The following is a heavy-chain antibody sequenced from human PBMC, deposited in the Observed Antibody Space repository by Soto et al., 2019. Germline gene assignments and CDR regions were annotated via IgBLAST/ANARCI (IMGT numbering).Heavy chain of an antibody. Sequence: SLRLSCAASGSPFSSYVMSWVLQAPGKGLEWVSGISGGGSNTFYADSVKGRFTISRDNSKNTLLLQMNSLGAEDTAVYYCAKDSNKYSSSLRGRYFDYWGQGIGVTVSS. CDR2: ISGGGSNT. CDR1: GSPFSSYV. V-gene: IGHV3-23*01. CDR3: AKDSNKYSSSLRGRYFDY. J-gene: IGHJ4*02. D-gene: IGHD4-4*01.